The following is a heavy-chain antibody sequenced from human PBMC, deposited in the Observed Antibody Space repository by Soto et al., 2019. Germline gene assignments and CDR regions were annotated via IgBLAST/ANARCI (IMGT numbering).Heavy chain of an antibody. CDR2: ISYSGSP. V-gene: IGHV4-30-4*01. CDR1: GVSVSRDYQ. J-gene: IGHJ1*01. D-gene: IGHD1-26*01. CDR3: ARAWDF. Sequence: SETLSLTGTVSGVSVSRDYQWIWIRQPPGKGLEWIGHISYSGSPYYHPSLRSRLSISVDTSKNQFSLKVKSVTAADTAVYYCARAWDFWGQGTLVTVSS.